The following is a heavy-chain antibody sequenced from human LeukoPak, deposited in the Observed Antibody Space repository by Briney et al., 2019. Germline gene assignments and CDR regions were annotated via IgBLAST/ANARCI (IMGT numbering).Heavy chain of an antibody. J-gene: IGHJ4*02. CDR1: GYTFTDYD. V-gene: IGHV1-2*02. D-gene: IGHD5-12*01. Sequence: ASVKVSCKASGYTFTDYDMHWVRQAPGQGLEWMGWINPNSGGTNYAQKFQGRVTMTRDTSISTAYMELSRLRSDDTAVYYCARVGYSGYDVIDYWGQGTLVTVSS. CDR3: ARVGYSGYDVIDY. CDR2: INPNSGGT.